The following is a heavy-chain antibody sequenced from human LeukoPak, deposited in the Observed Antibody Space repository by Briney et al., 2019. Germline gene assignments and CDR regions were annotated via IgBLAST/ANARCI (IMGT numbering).Heavy chain of an antibody. J-gene: IGHJ4*02. CDR2: IYYSGGT. D-gene: IGHD3-16*02. CDR3: ARQITSPGTWGWDVIDY. V-gene: IGHV4-59*08. Sequence: SETLSLTCTVSGDSISSYYWSWIRQPPGKGLEWIGYIYYSGGTDYNPSLKSRVTISVDTSKNQFSLKLSSVTAADTAVYYCARQITSPGTWGWDVIDYWGQGTLVTVSS. CDR1: GDSISSYY.